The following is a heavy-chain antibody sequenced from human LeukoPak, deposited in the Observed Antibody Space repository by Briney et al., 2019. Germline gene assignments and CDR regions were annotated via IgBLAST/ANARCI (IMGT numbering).Heavy chain of an antibody. CDR2: IYFSGST. V-gene: IGHV4-59*08. J-gene: IGHJ4*02. CDR1: GGSISSYY. CDR3: VRGGNYGDYDGYFDY. D-gene: IGHD4-17*01. Sequence: SGTLSLTCTVSGGSISSYYWSWIRQPPGKGLEGIGDIYFSGSTNYNPSLRRRVTISLDTSKNQFSLKLSSVTAADTAVYYCVRGGNYGDYDGYFDYWGQGTLVTVSS.